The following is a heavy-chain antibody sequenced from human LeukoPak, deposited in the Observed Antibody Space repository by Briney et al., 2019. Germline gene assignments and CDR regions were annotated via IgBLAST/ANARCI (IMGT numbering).Heavy chain of an antibody. V-gene: IGHV4-38-2*02. CDR3: AIAQGWQGYLDY. J-gene: IGHJ4*02. Sequence: SETLSLTCTVSGYSISSGYYWGWIRQPPGKGLEWIGEMNHSGRSSYNPSLKSRVTISLDTSKNQFSLKMTSVTAADTAVYYCAIAQGWQGYLDYWGQGALVTVSS. D-gene: IGHD6-19*01. CDR1: GYSISSGYY. CDR2: MNHSGRS.